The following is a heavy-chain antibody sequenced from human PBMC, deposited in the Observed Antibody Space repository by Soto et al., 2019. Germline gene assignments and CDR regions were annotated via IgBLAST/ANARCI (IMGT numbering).Heavy chain of an antibody. J-gene: IGHJ4*02. CDR3: AQHDYSKPYFDY. Sequence: SETLSLTCTVSGGSISSSSYYWGWIRQPPGKGLEWIGSIYYSGSTYYNPSLKSRVTISVDTSKNQFSLKLSSVTAADTAVYYCAQHDYSKPYFDYWGQGTLVTVSS. D-gene: IGHD4-4*01. V-gene: IGHV4-39*01. CDR2: IYYSGST. CDR1: GGSISSSSYY.